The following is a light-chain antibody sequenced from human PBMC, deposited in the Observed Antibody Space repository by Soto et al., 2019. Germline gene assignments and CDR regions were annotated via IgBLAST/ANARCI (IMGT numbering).Light chain of an antibody. CDR3: CSSAGSVV. Sequence: QSALTQPASVSGSPGQSITISCTGTSSDVGSYNLVSWYQQHPGKAPKLMIYEGSKRPSGVSNRFSGSKSGNTASLTISGLQAEDEADYYCCSSAGSVVFGGVTKLTVL. V-gene: IGLV2-23*01. J-gene: IGLJ2*01. CDR2: EGS. CDR1: SSDVGSYNL.